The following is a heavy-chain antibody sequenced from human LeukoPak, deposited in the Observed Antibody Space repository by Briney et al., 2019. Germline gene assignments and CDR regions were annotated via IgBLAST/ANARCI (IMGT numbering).Heavy chain of an antibody. CDR3: ARDAFNYYDSSGYYTNGDY. CDR2: ISAYNGNT. D-gene: IGHD3-22*01. CDR1: GYTFTRYG. Sequence: GASVKVSCKASGYTFTRYGITWVRQAPGQGLEWMGWISAYNGNTNYAQKFQGRVTITTDESTSTAYMELSSLRSEDTAVYYCARDAFNYYDSSGYYTNGDYWGQGTLVTVSS. J-gene: IGHJ4*02. V-gene: IGHV1-18*01.